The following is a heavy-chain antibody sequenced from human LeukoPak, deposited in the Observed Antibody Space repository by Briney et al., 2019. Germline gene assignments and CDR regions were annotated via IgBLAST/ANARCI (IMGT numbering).Heavy chain of an antibody. CDR2: INHSGST. J-gene: IGHJ4*02. D-gene: IGHD2-2*01. V-gene: IGHV4-34*01. CDR3: ARGRIVVVPAATYYYGSGTLFDY. Sequence: SETLSLTCAVYGGSFSGYYWSWIRQPPGKGLEWIGEINHSGSTNYNPSLKSRVTISVDTSKNQFSPKLSSVTAADTAVYYCARGRIVVVPAATYYYGSGTLFDYWGQGTLVTVSS. CDR1: GGSFSGYY.